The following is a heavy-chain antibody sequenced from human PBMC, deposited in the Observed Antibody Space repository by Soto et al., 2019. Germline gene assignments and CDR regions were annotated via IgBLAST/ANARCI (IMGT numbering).Heavy chain of an antibody. CDR2: ISWGGGST. Sequence: LSLSSAASGFTFDDYTMHWVRQAPGKGLEWVSLISWGGGSTYYADSVKGRFTISRDNSKNSLYLQMNSLRTEDTALYYCAKSQDSSGYYLDYYYYGMDVWGQGTTVTVSS. V-gene: IGHV3-43*01. CDR1: GFTFDDYT. CDR3: AKSQDSSGYYLDYYYYGMDV. D-gene: IGHD3-22*01. J-gene: IGHJ6*02.